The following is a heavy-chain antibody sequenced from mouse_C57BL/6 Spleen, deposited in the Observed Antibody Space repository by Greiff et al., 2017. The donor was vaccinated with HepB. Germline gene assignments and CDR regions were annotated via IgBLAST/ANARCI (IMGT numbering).Heavy chain of an antibody. D-gene: IGHD2-5*01. V-gene: IGHV1-54*01. CDR1: GYAFTNYL. J-gene: IGHJ4*01. Sequence: VQLQQSGAELVRPGTSVKVSCKASGYAFTNYLIEWVKQRPGQGLEWIGVINTGSGGTNYNEKFKGKATLTADKSSSTAYMQLSSLTSEGSAVYFCARRERYSNYAMDYWGQGTSVTVSS. CDR2: INTGSGGT. CDR3: ARRERYSNYAMDY.